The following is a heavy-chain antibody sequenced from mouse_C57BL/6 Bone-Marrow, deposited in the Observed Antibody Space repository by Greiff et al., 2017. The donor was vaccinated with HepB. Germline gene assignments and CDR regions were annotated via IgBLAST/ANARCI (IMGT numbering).Heavy chain of an antibody. V-gene: IGHV5-6*01. CDR1: GFTFSSYG. CDR3: ARRRGPSWFAY. D-gene: IGHD3-3*01. Sequence: EVQRVESGGDLVKPGGSLKLSCAASGFTFSSYGMSWVRQTPDKRLEWVATISSGGSYTYYPDSVKGRFTISRDNAKNTLYLQMSSLKSEDTAMYYCARRRGPSWFAYWGQGTLVTVSA. CDR2: ISSGGSYT. J-gene: IGHJ3*01.